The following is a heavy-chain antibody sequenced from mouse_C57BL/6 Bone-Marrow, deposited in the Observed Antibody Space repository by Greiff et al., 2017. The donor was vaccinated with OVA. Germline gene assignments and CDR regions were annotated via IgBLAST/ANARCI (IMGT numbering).Heavy chain of an antibody. CDR1: GYTFTDYY. CDR3: ARVIYYGNYNYAMDY. Sequence: EVQLQQSGPVLVKPGASVKMSCKASGYTFTDYYMNWVKQSHGKSLEWIGVINPYNGGTSYNQKFKGKATLTVDKSSSTAYMELNSLTSEDSAVYYCARVIYYGNYNYAMDYWGQGTSVTVSS. D-gene: IGHD2-1*01. CDR2: INPYNGGT. V-gene: IGHV1-19*01. J-gene: IGHJ4*01.